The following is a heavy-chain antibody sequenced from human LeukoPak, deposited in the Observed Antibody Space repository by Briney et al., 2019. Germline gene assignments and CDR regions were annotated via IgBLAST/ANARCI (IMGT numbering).Heavy chain of an antibody. Sequence: GGSLRLSCAASGFAVSRNYMSWARQAPGKGLECVSVIYSGGNTYYTDSVKGRFTISRDNSKNTLYLQMNSLRAEDTAVYYCARKTDSGGQGDYWGPGTLVTVSS. CDR1: GFAVSRNY. CDR3: ARKTDSGGQGDY. CDR2: IYSGGNT. V-gene: IGHV3-66*01. D-gene: IGHD3-22*01. J-gene: IGHJ4*02.